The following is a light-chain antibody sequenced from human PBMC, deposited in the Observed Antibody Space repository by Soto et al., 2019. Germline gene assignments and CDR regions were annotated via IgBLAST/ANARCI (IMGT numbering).Light chain of an antibody. CDR1: QSVSSN. CDR3: QQYNNWPQRT. Sequence: EIVMTQSPATLSLSPGERATLACRASQSVSSNLAWYQQKPGQAPRLLIYGASTRATGIPARFSGSGSGTEFTLTISSPQSEDFAVYYCQQYNNWPQRTFGQGTKVDIK. V-gene: IGKV3-15*01. J-gene: IGKJ1*01. CDR2: GAS.